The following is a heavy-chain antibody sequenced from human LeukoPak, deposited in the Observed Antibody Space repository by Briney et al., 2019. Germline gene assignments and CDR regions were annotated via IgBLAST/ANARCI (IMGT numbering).Heavy chain of an antibody. CDR3: ARTYYDFWSGYYSHEGNPFDY. Sequence: GGSLRLSCAASGFTFSNYWMHWVRQAPGKGLVWVSRIRSDGSDTNYADSVKGRFTISRDNAKNTLYLQMNSLRAEDTAVYYCARTYYDFWSGYYSHEGNPFDYWGQGTLVTVSS. CDR2: IRSDGSDT. J-gene: IGHJ4*02. D-gene: IGHD3-3*01. V-gene: IGHV3-74*01. CDR1: GFTFSNYW.